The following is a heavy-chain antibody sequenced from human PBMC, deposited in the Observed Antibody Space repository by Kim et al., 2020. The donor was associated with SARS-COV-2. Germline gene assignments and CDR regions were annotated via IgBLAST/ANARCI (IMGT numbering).Heavy chain of an antibody. CDR2: IRHDGTTE. D-gene: IGHD1-26*01. CDR1: GFTFSLFG. Sequence: GGSLRLSCAASGFTFSLFGMHWVRQAPGKGLEWVASIRHDGTTEDYTDSVKGRFTISRENFKNTLYLLMTRLRAEDTAVYYCAREIPLHWGAFRYYSDHWGQGTLVRVSS. V-gene: IGHV3-30*12. CDR3: AREIPLHWGAFRYYSDH. J-gene: IGHJ4*02.